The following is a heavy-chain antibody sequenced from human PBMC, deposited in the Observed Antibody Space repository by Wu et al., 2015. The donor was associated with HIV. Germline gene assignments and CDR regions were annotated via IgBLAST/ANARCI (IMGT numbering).Heavy chain of an antibody. CDR2: INPNSGGT. D-gene: IGHD4-17*01. CDR1: GYTFTNFY. J-gene: IGHJ2*01. V-gene: IGHV1-2*02. Sequence: QVLLLQSGAEVKKPGASVKVSCETSGYTFTNFYIHWVRQAPGQGLEWMGWINPNSGGTNYAQKFQGRVTMTRDTSISTAYMELSRLRSDDTAVYYCAIHSLDYGDNFWYFDLWGRGSLVTVSS. CDR3: AIHSLDYGDNFWYFDL.